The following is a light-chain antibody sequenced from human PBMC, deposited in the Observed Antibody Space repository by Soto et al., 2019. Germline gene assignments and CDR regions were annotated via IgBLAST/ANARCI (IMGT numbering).Light chain of an antibody. CDR1: QTISSW. Sequence: DIQMTQSPSTLSGSVGDRVTITCRASQTISSWLAWYQQKPGKAPKLLIYKASTLKSGVPSRFSGSGSGTEFTLTISSLQPDDFETYYCQHYNSYSEALGRGTKVDI. CDR2: KAS. J-gene: IGKJ1*01. V-gene: IGKV1-5*03. CDR3: QHYNSYSEA.